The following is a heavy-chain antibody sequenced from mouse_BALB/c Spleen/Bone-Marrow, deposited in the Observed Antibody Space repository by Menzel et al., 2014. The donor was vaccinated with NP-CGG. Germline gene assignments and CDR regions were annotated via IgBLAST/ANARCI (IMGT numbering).Heavy chain of an antibody. CDR2: IYPGNVNT. V-gene: IGHV1S56*01. J-gene: IGHJ4*01. CDR3: ARGGWLRDALDY. Sequence: VQLQQSGPELVKPGASVRISCKAPGYTFTSYYIHWVKQRPGQGLEWIGWIYPGNVNTKYNEKFKGKATLTADKSSSTAYMQLSSLTSEDSAVYFCARGGWLRDALDYWGQGTSVTVSS. CDR1: GYTFTSYY. D-gene: IGHD2-2*01.